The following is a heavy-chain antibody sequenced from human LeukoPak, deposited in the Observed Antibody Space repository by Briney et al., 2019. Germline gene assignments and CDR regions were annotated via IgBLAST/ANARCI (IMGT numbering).Heavy chain of an antibody. CDR2: FTSSSRSI. CDR3: ARGGDGYKGGSAFDI. Sequence: EGSLRLSCAASGFTFSSYSMTWVRQAPGKGLEWVSSFTSSSRSIYYADSVKGRFTISRDNAKKSLYLQMNSLRAEDTAIYYCARGGDGYKGGSAFDIWGQGTMVTVSS. V-gene: IGHV3-21*04. D-gene: IGHD5-24*01. J-gene: IGHJ3*02. CDR1: GFTFSSYS.